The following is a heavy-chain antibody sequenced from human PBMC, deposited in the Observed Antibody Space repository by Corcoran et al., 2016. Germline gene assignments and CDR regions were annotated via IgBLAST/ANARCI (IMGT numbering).Heavy chain of an antibody. D-gene: IGHD3-16*01. V-gene: IGHV3-30*03. CDR1: GFTFSTYG. Sequence: QVQLVESGGGVVQPGRSLRLSCVVSGFTFSTYGMHWVRQAPGKGLEWVALISNDGSNICYVDSVKGRFTISRDNSKNTLYLQMNSLRPEDTAVYYCAWGGEDYWGQGTLVTVSS. J-gene: IGHJ4*02. CDR3: AWGGEDY. CDR2: ISNDGSNI.